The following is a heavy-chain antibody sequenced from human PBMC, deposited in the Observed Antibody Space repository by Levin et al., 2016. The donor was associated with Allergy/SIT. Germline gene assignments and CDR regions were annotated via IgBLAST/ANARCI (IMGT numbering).Heavy chain of an antibody. CDR3: AMISGYDSYYYYYGMDV. CDR2: IYTSGST. V-gene: IGHV4-61*02. J-gene: IGHJ6*02. Sequence: WIRQPPGKGLEWIGRIYTSGSTNYNPSLKSRVTISVDTSKNQFSLKLSSVTAADTAVYYCAMISGYDSYYYYYGMDVWGQGTTVTVSS. D-gene: IGHD5-12*01.